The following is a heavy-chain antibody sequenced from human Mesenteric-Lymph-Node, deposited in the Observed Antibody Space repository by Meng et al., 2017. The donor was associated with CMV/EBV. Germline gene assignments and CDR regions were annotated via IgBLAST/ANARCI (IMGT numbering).Heavy chain of an antibody. J-gene: IGHJ4*02. D-gene: IGHD4-23*01. V-gene: IGHV1-69*05. Sequence: SGGTFSSYGIRWVRQAPGQGLEWMGGSIPIFGAASYAQKFQGRVTMTRDTSTNTVYMELSSLRSEDTAVFYCARDPESYGGNSDSNWGQGTLVTVSS. CDR2: SIPIFGAA. CDR3: ARDPESYGGNSDSN. CDR1: GGTFSSYG.